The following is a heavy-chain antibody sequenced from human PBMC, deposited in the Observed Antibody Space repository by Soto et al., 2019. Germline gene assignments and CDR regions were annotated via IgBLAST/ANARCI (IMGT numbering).Heavy chain of an antibody. CDR2: INPNSGGT. J-gene: IGHJ5*02. Sequence: ASVKVSCKASGYTFTGYYMHWVRQAPGQGLEWMGWINPNSGGTNYAQKFQGWVTMTRDTSISTAYMELSRLRSDDTAVYYCARGVLLWFGETRHNWFDPWGQGTLVTVSS. CDR3: ARGVLLWFGETRHNWFDP. V-gene: IGHV1-2*04. CDR1: GYTFTGYY. D-gene: IGHD3-10*01.